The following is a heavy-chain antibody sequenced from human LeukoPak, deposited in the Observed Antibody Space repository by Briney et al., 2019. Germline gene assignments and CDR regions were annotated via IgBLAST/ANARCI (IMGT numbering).Heavy chain of an antibody. V-gene: IGHV3-48*03. CDR2: MSGSGRTI. J-gene: IGHJ4*02. CDR1: GFSFSSYE. D-gene: IGHD6-6*01. Sequence: GGSLRLSCEASGFSFSSYEMNWVRQAPGKGLEWVSYMSGSGRTIFYADSVKGRFTISRDNAKNSLYLQMNSLRAEDTAIYYCARTRASVPFDYWGQETLVTVSS. CDR3: ARTRASVPFDY.